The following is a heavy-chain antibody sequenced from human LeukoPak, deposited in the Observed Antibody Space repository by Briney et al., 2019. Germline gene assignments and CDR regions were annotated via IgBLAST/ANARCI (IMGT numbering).Heavy chain of an antibody. CDR3: AKDPIDGYFDY. Sequence: GGSLRLSCAASGFTFSSSAMSWVRQVPGKGLEWVSGISASGGSTYYADSVKGRFTISRDNSKNTLYLQMNSLRAEDTAVYYCAKDPIDGYFDYWGQGTLVTVSS. V-gene: IGHV3-23*01. CDR2: ISASGGST. D-gene: IGHD2-21*01. J-gene: IGHJ4*02. CDR1: GFTFSSSA.